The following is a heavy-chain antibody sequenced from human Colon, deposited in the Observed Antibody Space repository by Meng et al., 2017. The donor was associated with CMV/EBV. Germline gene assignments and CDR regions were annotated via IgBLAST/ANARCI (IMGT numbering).Heavy chain of an antibody. J-gene: IGHJ4*02. CDR3: ASTIVVEPGVRTDY. D-gene: IGHD2-2*01. V-gene: IGHV3-74*03. CDR1: GFMFDSYW. Sequence: GGSLRLSCAASGFMFDSYWMHWVRQAPGKGLVWVAHVNTDESLKKYADSVKGRFTISRDNAKNSLFLQMNSLRAEDSAVYYCASTIVVEPGVRTDYWGQGTLVTVSS. CDR2: VNTDESLK.